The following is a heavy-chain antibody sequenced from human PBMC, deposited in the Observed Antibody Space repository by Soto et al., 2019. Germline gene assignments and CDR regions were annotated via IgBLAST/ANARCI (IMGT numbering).Heavy chain of an antibody. J-gene: IGHJ6*02. Sequence: GGSLRLSCAASGFTFSNYGMHWVRQAPGKGLEWVAVISYDGSNKYYADSVKGRFTISRDNSKNTLYLQMNSLRAEDTAVYYCAKDRLSVYYYYYGMDVWGQGTTVTVSS. CDR1: GFTFSNYG. CDR3: AKDRLSVYYYYYGMDV. CDR2: ISYDGSNK. V-gene: IGHV3-30*18.